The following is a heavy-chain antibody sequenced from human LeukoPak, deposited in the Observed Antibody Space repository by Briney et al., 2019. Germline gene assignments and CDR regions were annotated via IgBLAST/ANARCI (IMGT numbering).Heavy chain of an antibody. Sequence: ASVKVSCKASGYTFTGYYMHWVRQAPGQGLEWMGWINPNSGGTNYAQKFQGRVTMTRDTSISTAYMELSRLRSDDTAVYYCASRGHITMIVADAFDIWGQGTMATVSS. CDR2: INPNSGGT. CDR3: ASRGHITMIVADAFDI. D-gene: IGHD3-22*01. J-gene: IGHJ3*02. CDR1: GYTFTGYY. V-gene: IGHV1-2*02.